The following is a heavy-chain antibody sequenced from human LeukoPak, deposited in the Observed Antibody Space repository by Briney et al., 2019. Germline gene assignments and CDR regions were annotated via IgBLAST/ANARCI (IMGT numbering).Heavy chain of an antibody. V-gene: IGHV3-33*06. CDR2: IWYDGSNR. D-gene: IGHD2-2*01. CDR1: GFTFSSYG. CDR3: AKDGQRYCSSTSCAYLDY. J-gene: IGHJ4*02. Sequence: GRSLRLSCAASGFTFSSYGMHWVRQAPGKGLEWVAVIWYDGSNRYYADSVKGRFTISRDNSKNTLYLQMNSLRAEDTAVYYCAKDGQRYCSSTSCAYLDYWGQGTLVTVPS.